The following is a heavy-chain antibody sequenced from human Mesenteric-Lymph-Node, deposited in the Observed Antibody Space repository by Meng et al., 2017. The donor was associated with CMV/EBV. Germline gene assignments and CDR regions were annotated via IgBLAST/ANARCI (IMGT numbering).Heavy chain of an antibody. D-gene: IGHD2-2*01. CDR2: INTYNGNT. CDR1: GYTFTSHG. V-gene: IGHV1-18*01. J-gene: IGHJ5*02. CDR3: ARVQCSTTSCYDNWFDP. Sequence: ASVKVSCKASGYTFTSHGITWVRQAPGQGFEWMGWINTYNGNTKFAQKVQGRVTMTRDTSTTTVYMELRSLTSDDTAVYYCARVQCSTTSCYDNWFDPWGQGTLVTVS.